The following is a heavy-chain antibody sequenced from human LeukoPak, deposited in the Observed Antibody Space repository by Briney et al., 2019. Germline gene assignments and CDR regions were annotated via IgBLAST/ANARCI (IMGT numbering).Heavy chain of an antibody. J-gene: IGHJ4*02. CDR3: AKAGSGPAGYYFDY. D-gene: IGHD6-19*01. CDR2: ISGSVGST. V-gene: IGHV3-23*01. CDR1: GFTFSNYA. Sequence: HTGGSLRLSCAASGFTFSNYAMSWVRQAPGKGLEWVSVISGSVGSTYYVDSVKGRFTISRDNSKNTLYLQMNSLRAEDTAVYYCAKAGSGPAGYYFDYWGQGTLVTVSS.